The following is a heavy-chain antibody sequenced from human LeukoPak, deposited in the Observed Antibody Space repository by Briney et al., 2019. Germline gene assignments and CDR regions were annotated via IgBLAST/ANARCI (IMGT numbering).Heavy chain of an antibody. V-gene: IGHV4-4*07. CDR2: IFTSGTT. CDR3: ARGEGSSSYGIDFDY. CDR1: GGSISSFY. J-gene: IGHJ4*02. Sequence: PSETLSLTSTGSGGSISSFYWSWIRQPAGKGLEWIVRIFTSGTTNYNPSLKRRVTLSLDTSKNQFSLKLSSVTAADTAVYYCARGEGSSSYGIDFDYWGQGTLVTVSS. D-gene: IGHD6-13*01.